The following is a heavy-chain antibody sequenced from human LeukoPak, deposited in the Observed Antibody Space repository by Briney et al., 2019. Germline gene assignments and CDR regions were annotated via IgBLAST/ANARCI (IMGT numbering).Heavy chain of an antibody. Sequence: SETLSLTCAVYGGSFSGYYWSWIRQPPGKGLEWIGEINHSGSTNYNPSLKSRVTISVDTSKNQFSLELSSVTAADTAVYYCARIPYYYYGMDVWGQGTTVTVSS. CDR2: INHSGST. CDR1: GGSFSGYY. V-gene: IGHV4-34*01. CDR3: ARIPYYYYGMDV. J-gene: IGHJ6*02.